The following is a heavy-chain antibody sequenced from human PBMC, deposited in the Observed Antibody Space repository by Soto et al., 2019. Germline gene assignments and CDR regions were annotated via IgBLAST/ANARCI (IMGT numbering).Heavy chain of an antibody. D-gene: IGHD5-12*01. J-gene: IGHJ4*02. CDR2: MYNSGST. CDR3: ARGGDATKVDF. V-gene: IGHV4-31*03. Sequence: QVQLQESGPGLVKPSQTLSLTCTVSGDSISSGGYRWSWIRQHPGEGLEWIGFMYNSGSTSYNPSLKLRATFSVDTSPIQFSLSLRSVTAADTAVYYCARGGDATKVDFWGQGTLVTVSS. CDR1: GDSISSGGYR.